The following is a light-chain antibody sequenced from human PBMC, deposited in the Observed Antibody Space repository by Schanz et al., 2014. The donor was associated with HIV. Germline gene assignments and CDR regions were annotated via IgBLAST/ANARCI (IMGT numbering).Light chain of an antibody. Sequence: DIQMTQSPSSVSASVGDRVTITCRASQGISSWLAWYQQKPGKAPKLLIYDATTLHTDVPSRFSGSGSGTEFTLTISSLQPDDLATYYCQQYTKYPPFTFGQGTKLEIK. V-gene: IGKV1D-16*01. CDR3: QQYTKYPPFT. J-gene: IGKJ2*01. CDR1: QGISSW. CDR2: DAT.